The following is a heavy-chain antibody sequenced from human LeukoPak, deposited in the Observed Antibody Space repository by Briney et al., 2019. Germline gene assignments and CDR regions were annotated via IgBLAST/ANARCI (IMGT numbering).Heavy chain of an antibody. CDR3: RPKDSTYAGGD. J-gene: IGHJ4*02. CDR1: GFTFSSYS. D-gene: IGHD2-8*02. V-gene: IGHV3-21*01. Sequence: GGSLRLSCAASGFTFSSYSMNWVRQAPGKGLEWVPSISSSSSYIYYADSVKGRFTISRDNAKNSLYLQMNSLRAEDTAVYYCRPKDSTYAGGDWGQGTLVTVSS. CDR2: ISSSSSYI.